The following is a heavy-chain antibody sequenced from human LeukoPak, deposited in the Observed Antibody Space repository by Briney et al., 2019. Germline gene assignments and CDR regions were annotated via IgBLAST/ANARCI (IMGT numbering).Heavy chain of an antibody. J-gene: IGHJ6*03. CDR1: GFTFSSYG. CDR2: IRYDGSNK. Sequence: GGSLRLSCAASGFTFSSYGMHWVRQAPGKGPEWVAFIRYDGSNKYYADSVKGRFTISRDNAKNSLSLQMNSLRAEDTAVYYCARDPYNGSYGDDYYYYMDVWGKGTTVTISS. CDR3: ARDPYNGSYGDDYYYYMDV. D-gene: IGHD1-26*01. V-gene: IGHV3-30*02.